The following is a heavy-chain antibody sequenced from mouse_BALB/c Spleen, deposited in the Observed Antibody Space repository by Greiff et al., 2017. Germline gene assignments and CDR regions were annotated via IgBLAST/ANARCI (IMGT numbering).Heavy chain of an antibody. CDR2: ISDGGSYT. CDR3: ARGYDGYYDAMDY. CDR1: GFTFSDYY. J-gene: IGHJ4*01. D-gene: IGHD2-3*01. V-gene: IGHV5-4*02. Sequence: DVQLVESGGGLVKPGGSLKLSCAASGFTFSDYYMYWVRQTPEKRLEWVATISDGGSYTYYPDSVKGRFTISRDNAKNNLYLQMSSLKSEDTAMYYCARGYDGYYDAMDYWGQGTSVTVSS.